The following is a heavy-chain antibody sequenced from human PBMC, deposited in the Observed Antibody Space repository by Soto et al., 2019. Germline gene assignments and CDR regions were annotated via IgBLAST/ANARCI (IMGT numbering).Heavy chain of an antibody. J-gene: IGHJ4*02. V-gene: IGHV4-59*01. CDR1: GGSISSYY. Sequence: SETLSLTCTVSGGSISSYYWSWIRQPPGKGLEWIGYIYYSGSTNYNPSLKSGVTISVDTSKNQFSLKLSSVTAADTAVYYCARNQIVATEFDYWGQGTLVTVSS. D-gene: IGHD5-12*01. CDR3: ARNQIVATEFDY. CDR2: IYYSGST.